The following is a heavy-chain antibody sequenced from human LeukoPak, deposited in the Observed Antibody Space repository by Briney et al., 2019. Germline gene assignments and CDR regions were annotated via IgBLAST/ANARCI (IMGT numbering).Heavy chain of an antibody. J-gene: IGHJ6*02. CDR1: GFTFSSYA. V-gene: IGHV3-23*01. D-gene: IGHD2-2*01. CDR3: AKEYQLSRAYYGMDV. Sequence: GGSLRLSCAASGFTFSSYAMSWVRQAPGKGLEWVSAISGSGGSTYYADSVKGRFTISRDNSKNTLYLQTNSLRAEDTAVYYCAKEYQLSRAYYGMDVWGQGTTVTVSS. CDR2: ISGSGGST.